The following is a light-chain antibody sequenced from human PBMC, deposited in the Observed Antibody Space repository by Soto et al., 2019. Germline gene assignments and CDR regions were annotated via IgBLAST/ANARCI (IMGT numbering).Light chain of an antibody. CDR2: GAS. CDR1: QSVSSSR. Sequence: ENVLTQSPGTLSLFPGERATLSCRASQSVSSSRLAWYQQKPGQAPRHHIYGASNRATCIPERFSGSGSGTDFTLTISRLEPVDCALYYCQHYVMSSLTFGGGTKVEIK. V-gene: IGKV3-20*01. CDR3: QHYVMSSLT. J-gene: IGKJ4*01.